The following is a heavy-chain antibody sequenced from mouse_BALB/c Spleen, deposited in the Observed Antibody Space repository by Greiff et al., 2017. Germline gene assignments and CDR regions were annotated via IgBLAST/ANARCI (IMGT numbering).Heavy chain of an antibody. Sequence: EVQLQQSGPGLVKPSQTVSLTCTVTGISITTGNYRWSWIRQFPGNKLEWIGYIYYSGTITYNPSLTSRTTITRDTSKNQFFLEMNSLTAEDTATYYGAREGITTVVRYFDVWGAGTTVTVSS. CDR2: IYYSGTI. CDR1: GISITTGNYR. CDR3: AREGITTVVRYFDV. V-gene: IGHV3-5*02. D-gene: IGHD1-1*01. J-gene: IGHJ1*01.